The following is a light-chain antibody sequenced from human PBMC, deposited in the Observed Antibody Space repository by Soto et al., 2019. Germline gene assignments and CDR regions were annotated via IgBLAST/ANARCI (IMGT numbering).Light chain of an antibody. CDR3: SSYTSSSTLVV. J-gene: IGLJ2*01. V-gene: IGLV2-14*01. CDR1: SSDVGGYNY. CDR2: DVS. Sequence: QSARTQPASVSGSPGQPITISCTGTSSDVGGYNYVSWYQQHPGKAPKLMIYDVSNRPSGVSNRFSGSKSGNTASLTISGLQAEDEADYYCSSYTSSSTLVVCGGGTKLTVL.